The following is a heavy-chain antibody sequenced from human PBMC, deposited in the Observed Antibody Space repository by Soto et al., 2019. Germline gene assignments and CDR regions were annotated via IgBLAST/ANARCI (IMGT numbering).Heavy chain of an antibody. CDR3: AHRVLRTVFGLVTTTAIYFDF. CDR2: IYWDDDK. J-gene: IGHJ4*02. D-gene: IGHD3-3*01. Sequence: QITLNESGPTLVKPTQTLTLTCTFSGFSLTTSGVGVGWIRQSPGKAPEWLALIYWDDDKRYSPSLKCRLTITKDTSKNQVVLTMANLDTADTATYYCAHRVLRTVFGLVTTTAIYFDFWGQGTPVAVSS. CDR1: GFSLTTSGVG. V-gene: IGHV2-5*02.